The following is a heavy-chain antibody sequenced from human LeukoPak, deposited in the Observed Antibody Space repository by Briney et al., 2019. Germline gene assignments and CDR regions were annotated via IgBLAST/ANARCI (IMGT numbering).Heavy chain of an antibody. Sequence: GSSVKVSCKTSGYTFGTSGISWVRQAPGQRLEWMGWISPSNGNTYYAQKLQGRVTMTTDTSTSTAYMELRSLRSDDTAVYYCARGYSGYGPHDYWGQGTLVTVSS. CDR3: ARGYSGYGPHDY. J-gene: IGHJ4*02. CDR2: ISPSNGNT. CDR1: GYTFGTSG. V-gene: IGHV1-18*01. D-gene: IGHD5-12*01.